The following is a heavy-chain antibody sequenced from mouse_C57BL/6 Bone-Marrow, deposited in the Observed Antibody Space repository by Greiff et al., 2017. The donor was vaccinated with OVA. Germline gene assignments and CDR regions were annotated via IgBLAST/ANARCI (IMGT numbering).Heavy chain of an antibody. D-gene: IGHD2-2*01. J-gene: IGHJ3*01. CDR3: ASDWLRRFAY. Sequence: VQLQQSGAELAKPGASVKLSCKASGYTFTSYWMHWVKQRPGQGLEWFGYIIPSSGYTKYNQTFKDKSTMTSYISASTAYMQLNTLTYDDSAVYYCASDWLRRFAYWGQGTLVTVSA. CDR1: GYTFTSYW. CDR2: IIPSSGYT. V-gene: IGHV1-7*01.